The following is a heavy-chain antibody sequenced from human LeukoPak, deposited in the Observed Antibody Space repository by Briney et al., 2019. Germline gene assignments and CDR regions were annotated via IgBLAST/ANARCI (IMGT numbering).Heavy chain of an antibody. CDR1: GFTFGSYA. J-gene: IGHJ4*02. V-gene: IGHV3-23*01. Sequence: GGSLRLSCAASGFTFGSYAMSWVRQAPGKGLEWVSATSGSGGSTYYADSVQGRFTISRDNSKNTLYLQMNSLRAEDTAVYYCAKDSATPYFDYWGQGTLVTVSS. D-gene: IGHD2-15*01. CDR2: TSGSGGST. CDR3: AKDSATPYFDY.